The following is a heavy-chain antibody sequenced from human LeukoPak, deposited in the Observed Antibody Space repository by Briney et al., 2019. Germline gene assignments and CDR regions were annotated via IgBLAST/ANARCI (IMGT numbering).Heavy chain of an antibody. J-gene: IGHJ4*02. Sequence: TSETLSLTCTVSGGSISSYYWSWIRQPAGKGLEWIGRIYTSGSTNYNPSLKSRVTMSVDTSKNQFSLKLSSVTAADTAVYYCARSYYDSSGYYYPLDYWGQGTLVTVSS. CDR2: IYTSGST. D-gene: IGHD3-22*01. CDR3: ARSYYDSSGYYYPLDY. V-gene: IGHV4-4*07. CDR1: GGSISSYY.